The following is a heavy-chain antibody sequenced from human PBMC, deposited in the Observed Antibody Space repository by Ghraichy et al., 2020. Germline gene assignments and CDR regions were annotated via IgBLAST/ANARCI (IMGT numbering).Heavy chain of an antibody. Sequence: GGSLRLSCAAYGFTVNNAWMSWVRQAPGKGLEWGGRIKSKTDGETPEYAAPVKGRFTISRDDSKNTLYLQMNRLTTEDTAVYYCTKDRTRYYYFGMDVWGQGTTVTVSS. V-gene: IGHV3-15*01. CDR1: GFTVNNAW. CDR3: TKDRTRYYYFGMDV. CDR2: IKSKTDGETP. J-gene: IGHJ6*02.